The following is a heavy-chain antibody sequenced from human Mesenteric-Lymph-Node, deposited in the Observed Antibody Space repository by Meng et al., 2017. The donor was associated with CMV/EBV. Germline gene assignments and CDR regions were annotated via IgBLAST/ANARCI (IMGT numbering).Heavy chain of an antibody. J-gene: IGHJ6*02. CDR3: ARDINSNYAPIFYYYYYGMDV. Sequence: GESLKISCAASRLSFNKCDMRWVRQAPGKGLDWVAYIRYDGSYQYYADSVKGRFTISRDNAKNSLYLQMNSLRAEDTAVYYCARDINSNYAPIFYYYYYGMDVWGQGTTVTVSS. D-gene: IGHD4-11*01. CDR2: IRYDGSYQ. CDR1: RLSFNKCD. V-gene: IGHV3-30*02.